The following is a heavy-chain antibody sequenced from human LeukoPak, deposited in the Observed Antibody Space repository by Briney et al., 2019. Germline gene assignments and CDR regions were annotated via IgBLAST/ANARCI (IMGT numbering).Heavy chain of an antibody. CDR2: ISGSGGST. V-gene: IGHV3-23*01. Sequence: GGSLRLSCAASGFTFSSYAMSWVRQAPGKGLEWVSAISGSGGSTYYADSVKGRFTISRDNSKNTLYLQMNSLRAEDTALYYCAKGGVGVYYDSSGSQTFDYWGQGTLVTVSS. J-gene: IGHJ4*02. D-gene: IGHD3-22*01. CDR3: AKGGVGVYYDSSGSQTFDY. CDR1: GFTFSSYA.